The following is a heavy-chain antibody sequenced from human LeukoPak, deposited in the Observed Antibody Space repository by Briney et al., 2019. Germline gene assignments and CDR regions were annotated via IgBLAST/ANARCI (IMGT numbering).Heavy chain of an antibody. CDR2: ITNSGNSK. CDR3: ARTRSSRYLTFDY. Sequence: PGGSLRLSCAASEFTFSSYTINWVRQAPGKGMGWVSYITNSGNSKSYADSVKGRFTISRDDTKNSLYLQMNGLRAEDTAVYYCARTRSSRYLTFDYWGQGILVTVSS. V-gene: IGHV3-48*01. D-gene: IGHD3-22*01. J-gene: IGHJ4*02. CDR1: EFTFSSYT.